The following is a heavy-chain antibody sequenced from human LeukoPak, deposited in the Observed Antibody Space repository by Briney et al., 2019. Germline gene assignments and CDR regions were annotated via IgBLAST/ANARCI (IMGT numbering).Heavy chain of an antibody. CDR3: ARFYGDYIIDY. CDR2: IYYTGST. J-gene: IGHJ4*02. D-gene: IGHD4-17*01. Sequence: SETLSLTCTVSGASISSYNYYWAWIRQSPGKGLEWIGSIYYTGSTYYSPPLSSRVIISADSSKNQFSLKLSSVTAADTAVYYCARFYGDYIIDYWGQGTLVTVSS. V-gene: IGHV4-39*07. CDR1: GASISSYNYY.